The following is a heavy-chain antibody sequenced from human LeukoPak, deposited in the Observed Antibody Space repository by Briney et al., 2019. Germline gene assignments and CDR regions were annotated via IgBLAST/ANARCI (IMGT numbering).Heavy chain of an antibody. Sequence: SETLSLTCTVSGYSTSSGDYWGWIRQPPGKGLEWIGSIYHSGSTYYNPSLKSRVTISVDTSKNQFSLKLSSVTAADTAVYYCARGDGIAAAGTLAEYFQHWGQGTLVTVSS. D-gene: IGHD6-13*01. CDR1: GYSTSSGDY. J-gene: IGHJ1*01. CDR2: IYHSGST. CDR3: ARGDGIAAAGTLAEYFQH. V-gene: IGHV4-38-2*02.